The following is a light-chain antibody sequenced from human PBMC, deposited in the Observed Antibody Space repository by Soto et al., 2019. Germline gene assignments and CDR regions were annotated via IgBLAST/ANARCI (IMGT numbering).Light chain of an antibody. V-gene: IGKV3-15*01. J-gene: IGKJ5*01. CDR3: QYYNNWPIT. CDR1: QSVSNN. Sequence: EIVMTQSPATLSVSPGERATLSCRASQSVSNNLAWYQQKPGQAPRLLIYGASIRATGIPARFSGSGSGTEFTLTISSLQSEDFAVYYCQYYNNWPITFGQGTRLEIK. CDR2: GAS.